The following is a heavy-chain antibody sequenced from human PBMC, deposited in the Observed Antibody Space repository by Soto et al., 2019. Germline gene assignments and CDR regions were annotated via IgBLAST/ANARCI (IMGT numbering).Heavy chain of an antibody. CDR2: IWYDGSNK. J-gene: IGHJ6*02. D-gene: IGHD2-15*01. CDR1: GFTFSSYG. V-gene: IGHV3-33*01. Sequence: GGSLRLSCAASGFTFSSYGMHWVRQAPGKGLEWVAVIWYDGSNKYYADSVKGRFTISRDNSKNTLYLQMNSLRAEDTAVYYCARDYSSSLYYGMDVWGQGTTVTVSS. CDR3: ARDYSSSLYYGMDV.